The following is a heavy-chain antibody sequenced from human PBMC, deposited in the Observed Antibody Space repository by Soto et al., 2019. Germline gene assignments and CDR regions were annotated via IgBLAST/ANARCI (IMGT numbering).Heavy chain of an antibody. CDR1: GYTFTSYG. D-gene: IGHD6-13*01. V-gene: IGHV1-18*01. CDR3: ARDLGQQLVDY. CDR2: ISAYNGNT. Sequence: QVQLVQSGAEVKKPGASVKVSCKASGYTFTSYGISWVRQAPGQGLEWMGRISAYNGNTHYAQKIQGRVPMTTDTSTSTAYTELRSLRSDDTAVYYFARDLGQQLVDYWGQGTLVTVSS. J-gene: IGHJ4*02.